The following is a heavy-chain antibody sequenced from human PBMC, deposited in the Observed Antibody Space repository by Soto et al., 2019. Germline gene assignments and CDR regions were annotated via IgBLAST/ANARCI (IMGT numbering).Heavy chain of an antibody. D-gene: IGHD6-13*01. CDR3: ARFAKEENPKVGSWYYFDF. CDR2: IYYSGRT. CDR1: GGSIGSGGYF. V-gene: IGHV4-31*03. J-gene: IGHJ4*02. Sequence: SETLSLTCNVSGGSIGSGGYFWGWIRQHPGKGLEWIGHIYYSGRTYSNPSLKSRLLIAVDTSKNQISLMLTSVTAADTAVYYCARFAKEENPKVGSWYYFDFWGQGILVTVSS.